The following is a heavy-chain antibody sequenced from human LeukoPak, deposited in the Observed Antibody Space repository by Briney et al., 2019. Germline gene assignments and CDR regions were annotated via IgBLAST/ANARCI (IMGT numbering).Heavy chain of an antibody. D-gene: IGHD2-21*01. CDR1: GYTFTSYG. CDR3: ARDDSVGYFDY. J-gene: IGHJ4*02. Sequence: ASVKVSCKASGYTFTSYGISWVRQAPGQGLKRLGWISAYNGNTNYAQKLQGRVTMTTDTSTSTAYMELRSLRSDDTAVYYCARDDSVGYFDYWGQGTLVTVSS. CDR2: ISAYNGNT. V-gene: IGHV1-18*01.